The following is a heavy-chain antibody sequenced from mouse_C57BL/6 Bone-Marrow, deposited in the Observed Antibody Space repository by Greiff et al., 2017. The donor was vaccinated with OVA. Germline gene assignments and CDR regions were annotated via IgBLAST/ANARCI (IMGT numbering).Heavy chain of an antibody. J-gene: IGHJ4*01. V-gene: IGHV2-5*01. Sequence: QVQLQESGPGLVQPSQSLSITCTVSGFSLTSYGVHWVRQSPGKGLEWLGVIWRGGSTDYNAAFMSRLSITKDNSKSQVFFKMNSLQADDTAIYYCAKKNPYYYAMDYWGQGTSVTVSS. CDR1: GFSLTSYG. CDR3: AKKNPYYYAMDY. CDR2: IWRGGST.